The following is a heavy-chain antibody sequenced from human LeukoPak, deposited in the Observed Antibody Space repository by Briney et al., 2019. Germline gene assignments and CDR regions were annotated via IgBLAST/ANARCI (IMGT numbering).Heavy chain of an antibody. D-gene: IGHD1-1*01. J-gene: IGHJ5*02. CDR3: ARARSSNSWFDP. Sequence: SETLSLTCTVSGGSISSYYWSWIRQPPGKGLEWIGYIYYSGSTNYNPSLKSRVTISVDTSKNQFSLKLSSVTAADTAVYYCARARSSNSWFDPWGQGTLVTVSS. CDR2: IYYSGST. CDR1: GGSISSYY. V-gene: IGHV4-59*01.